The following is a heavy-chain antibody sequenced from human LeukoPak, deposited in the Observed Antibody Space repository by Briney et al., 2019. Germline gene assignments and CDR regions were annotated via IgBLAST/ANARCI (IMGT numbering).Heavy chain of an antibody. CDR1: GFTFSDYY. D-gene: IGHD5-18*01. J-gene: IGHJ5*02. V-gene: IGHV3-11*04. CDR2: ISSRGDTI. Sequence: PGGSLRLSCAASGFTFSDYYMSWIRQAPGKGLEWVSYISSRGDTIYYTDSVKGRFTISRDNAKNSLYLRMNSLRAEDTAVYYCARTGGPQLWLTWGQGTLVTVSS. CDR3: ARTGGPQLWLT.